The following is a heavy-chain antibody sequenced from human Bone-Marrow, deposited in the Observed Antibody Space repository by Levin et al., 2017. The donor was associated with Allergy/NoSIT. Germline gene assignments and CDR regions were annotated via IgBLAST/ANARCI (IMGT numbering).Heavy chain of an antibody. CDR2: ISHDGSNI. J-gene: IGHJ4*02. D-gene: IGHD6-19*01. V-gene: IGHV3-30*18. CDR1: GFTFSGFG. Sequence: GGSLRLSCAASGFTFSGFGMHWVRQAPGKGLEWVAVISHDGSNIFYSDSVKGRFTISRDNSKNTLFLQMNSLRPEGTALYFCAKVGSGWYFYFDYWGPGTLVTVSS. CDR3: AKVGSGWYFYFDY.